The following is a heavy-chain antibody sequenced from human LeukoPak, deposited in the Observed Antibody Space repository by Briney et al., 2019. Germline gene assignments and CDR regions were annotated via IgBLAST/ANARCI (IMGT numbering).Heavy chain of an antibody. CDR1: GGSFSGYY. CDR2: INHSGST. V-gene: IGHV4-34*01. J-gene: IGHJ4*02. CDR3: ARGEYFEN. Sequence: KPSETLSLTCAVYGGSFSGYYWSWIRQPPGKGLEWIGEINHSGSTNYNPSLKSRVTISVDASKNQFSLKLSSVTAADTAVYYCARGEYFENWGQGTPVTVSS. D-gene: IGHD3-3*01.